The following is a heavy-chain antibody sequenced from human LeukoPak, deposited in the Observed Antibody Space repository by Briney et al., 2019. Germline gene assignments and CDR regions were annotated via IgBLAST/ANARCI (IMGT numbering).Heavy chain of an antibody. CDR1: GGSFSGYY. Sequence: SETLTLTCAVYGGSFSGYYMSWIRQPPGKGLEWIGAINHSGGTNYNPSLTSRGSISVETSKNQFSLKMSSVTAADTAVYYCARGASYCSSTSCPGWFEPPGQGTLVTVSS. CDR2: INHSGGT. D-gene: IGHD2-2*01. V-gene: IGHV4-34*01. CDR3: ARGASYCSSTSCPGWFEP. J-gene: IGHJ5*02.